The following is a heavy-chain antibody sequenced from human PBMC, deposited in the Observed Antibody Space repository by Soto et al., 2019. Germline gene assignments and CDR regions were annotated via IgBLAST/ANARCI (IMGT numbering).Heavy chain of an antibody. CDR2: IIPILGIA. J-gene: IGHJ6*03. CDR1: GGTFSSYT. D-gene: IGHD3-3*01. V-gene: IGHV1-69*04. Sequence: SVKVSFKASGGTFSSYTISWVRQAPGQGLEWMGRIIPILGIANYAQKFQGRVTITADKSTSTAYMELSSLRSEDTAVYYCARDLEAIFGNYYYMDVWGKGTTVTVSS. CDR3: ARDLEAIFGNYYYMDV.